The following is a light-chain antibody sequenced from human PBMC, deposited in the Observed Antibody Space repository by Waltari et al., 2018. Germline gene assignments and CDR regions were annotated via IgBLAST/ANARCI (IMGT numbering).Light chain of an antibody. CDR3: QTGGHGTWV. CDR1: RGHSRNI. J-gene: IGLJ3*02. Sequence: QLVLTHSPSTSASLGAPVKLTCTLSRGHSRNILAWIQKQPEKGPRYLMKVNSDGSHTKGDEIPDRFSGSSAGAERYLTISSLQSEDEAYYYCQTGGHGTWVFGGGTKLTVL. V-gene: IGLV4-69*01. CDR2: VNSDGSH.